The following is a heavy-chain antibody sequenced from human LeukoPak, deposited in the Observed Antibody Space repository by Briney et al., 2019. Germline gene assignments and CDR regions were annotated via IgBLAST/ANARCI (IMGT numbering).Heavy chain of an antibody. J-gene: IGHJ4*02. CDR2: IYSGGST. Sequence: GGSLRLSCAASGFTVSSNYMSWVRQAPGKGLEWVSVIYSGGSTYYADSVKGRFTISRDNAKNSLSLQMNSLRAEDTAIYYCASGNYGQLDYWGQGALVTVSS. CDR3: ASGNYGQLDY. CDR1: GFTVSSNY. V-gene: IGHV3-53*01. D-gene: IGHD1-7*01.